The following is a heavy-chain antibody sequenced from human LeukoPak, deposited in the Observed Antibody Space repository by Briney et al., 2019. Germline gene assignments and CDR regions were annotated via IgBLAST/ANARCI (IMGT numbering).Heavy chain of an antibody. CDR2: INPNSGGT. CDR1: GYTFTGYY. CDR3: AGEVHYDILTGYLGGFDY. Sequence: GASVKVSCKASGYTFTGYYMHWVRQAPGQGLEWMGWINPNSGGTNYAQKFQGRVTMTRDTSISTAYMELSRLRSDDTAVYYCAGEVHYDILTGYLGGFDYWGQGTLVTVSS. V-gene: IGHV1-2*02. J-gene: IGHJ4*02. D-gene: IGHD3-9*01.